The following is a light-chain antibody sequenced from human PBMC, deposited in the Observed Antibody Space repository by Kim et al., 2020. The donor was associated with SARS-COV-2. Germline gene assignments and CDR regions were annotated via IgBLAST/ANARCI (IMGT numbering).Light chain of an antibody. CDR1: SSNIGNNY. Sequence: GQKVTISCSGSSSNIGNNYVSWYQQLPGTAPKLLIYDNNKRPSGIPDRFSGSKSGTSATLGITGLQTGDEADYYCGTWDSSLSAGVFGTGTSHRP. V-gene: IGLV1-51*01. J-gene: IGLJ1*01. CDR2: DNN. CDR3: GTWDSSLSAGV.